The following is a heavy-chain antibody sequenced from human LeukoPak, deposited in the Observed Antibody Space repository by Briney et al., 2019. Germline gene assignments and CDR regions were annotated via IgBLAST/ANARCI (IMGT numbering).Heavy chain of an antibody. Sequence: SETLSLTCAVYGGSFSGYYWSWIRQPPGKGLEWIGYIYYSGSTNYNPSLKSRVTISVDTSKNQFSLKLSSVTAADTAVYYCARHNSVGAGVNYFDYWGQGTLVTVSS. D-gene: IGHD1-26*01. CDR3: ARHNSVGAGVNYFDY. J-gene: IGHJ4*02. V-gene: IGHV4-59*08. CDR1: GGSFSGYY. CDR2: IYYSGST.